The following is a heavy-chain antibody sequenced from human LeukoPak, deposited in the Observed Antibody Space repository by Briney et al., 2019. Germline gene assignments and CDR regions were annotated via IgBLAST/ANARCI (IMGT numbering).Heavy chain of an antibody. CDR1: GGSISSYY. V-gene: IGHV4-59*01. CDR2: IYYSGST. Sequence: SETLSLTCTVSGGSISSYYWSWIRQPPGKGLEWIGYIYYSGSTNYNPSLKSRVTISVDTSKNQISLKLRSVTAADTAVYYCASARMTTVTEFDYWGQGTLVTVS. D-gene: IGHD4-17*01. CDR3: ASARMTTVTEFDY. J-gene: IGHJ4*02.